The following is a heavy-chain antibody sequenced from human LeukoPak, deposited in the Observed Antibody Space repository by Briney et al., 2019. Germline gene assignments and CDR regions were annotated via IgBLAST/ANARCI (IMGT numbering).Heavy chain of an antibody. CDR3: ARDSRVEYYFDY. Sequence: GGSLRLSCAASGFTVSSNHMSWVRQAPGKGLEWVSVIYSGGSTYDADSVKGRFTISRDNAKNSLYLQMNSLRAEDTAVYYCARDSRVEYYFDYWGQGTLVTVSS. CDR2: IYSGGST. CDR1: GFTVSSNH. V-gene: IGHV3-53*01. D-gene: IGHD2/OR15-2a*01. J-gene: IGHJ4*02.